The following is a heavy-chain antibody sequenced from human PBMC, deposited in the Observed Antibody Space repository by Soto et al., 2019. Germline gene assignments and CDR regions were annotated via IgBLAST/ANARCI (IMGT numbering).Heavy chain of an antibody. CDR2: IYIGGST. D-gene: IGHD1-26*01. J-gene: IGHJ5*02. Sequence: EVQLVETGGGLIQPGGSLRLSCAASGFTVSSNYMSWVRQAPGKGLEWVSVIYIGGSTYYADSVKGRFTISRDNSKNTLYLQMNSLRAEDTAVYYCAREGSYLWFDPWGQGTLVTVSS. V-gene: IGHV3-53*02. CDR1: GFTVSSNY. CDR3: AREGSYLWFDP.